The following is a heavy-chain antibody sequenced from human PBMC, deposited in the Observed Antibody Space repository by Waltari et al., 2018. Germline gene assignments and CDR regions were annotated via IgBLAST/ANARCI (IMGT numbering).Heavy chain of an antibody. J-gene: IGHJ6*02. V-gene: IGHV4-59*01. CDR1: GGPISSYY. Sequence: QVQLQESVPGLVKPSETLSLTCTVSGGPISSYYWSWIRQPPGQGLEWIGYIYYSGSNNYNPSLKSRVTISVDTSKNQFSLKLSSVTAADTAVYYCARDGYYGSGTEDYYYYGMDVWGQGTTVTVSS. CDR2: IYYSGSN. CDR3: ARDGYYGSGTEDYYYYGMDV. D-gene: IGHD3-10*01.